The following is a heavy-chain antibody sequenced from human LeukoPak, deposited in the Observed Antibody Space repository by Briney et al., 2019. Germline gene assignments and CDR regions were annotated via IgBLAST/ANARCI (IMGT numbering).Heavy chain of an antibody. V-gene: IGHV1-2*02. Sequence: GASVKVSCKASGYTFTGYHMHWVRQAPGQGLEWMGWINPNSGGTNYAQKFQGRVTMTRDTSISTAYMELSRLRSDDTAVYYCARSLVGATYVDYWGQGTLVTVSS. CDR1: GYTFTGYH. D-gene: IGHD1-26*01. J-gene: IGHJ4*02. CDR2: INPNSGGT. CDR3: ARSLVGATYVDY.